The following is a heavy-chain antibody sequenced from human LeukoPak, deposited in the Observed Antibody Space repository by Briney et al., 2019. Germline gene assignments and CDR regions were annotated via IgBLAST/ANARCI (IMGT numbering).Heavy chain of an antibody. CDR3: ARYYYDSSGYPNRWFDR. Sequence: GESLKISCKGSGYSFTSYWIGWVRQMPGKGLEWMGIIYPGDSDTRYSPSFQGQVNISADKSISTAYLQGSSLKASDTAMYYCARYYYDSSGYPNRWFDRWGQRPLVTVSS. CDR2: IYPGDSDT. V-gene: IGHV5-51*01. D-gene: IGHD3-22*01. CDR1: GYSFTSYW. J-gene: IGHJ5*01.